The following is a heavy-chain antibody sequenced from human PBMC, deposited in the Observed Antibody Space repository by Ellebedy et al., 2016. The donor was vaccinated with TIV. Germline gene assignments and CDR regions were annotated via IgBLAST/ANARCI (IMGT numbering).Heavy chain of an antibody. Sequence: GESLKISCAASGFTFISYGMHWVRRAPGKGLEWVAVAWYNGDYKRIADSVKGRFTISRDNSKSTVSLQMHSLRVEDTAVYYCVREMVPPSPDDYFYGMDVWGQGTTVTVSS. CDR1: GFTFISYG. CDR3: VREMVPPSPDDYFYGMDV. J-gene: IGHJ6*02. V-gene: IGHV3-33*01. D-gene: IGHD2-8*01. CDR2: AWYNGDYK.